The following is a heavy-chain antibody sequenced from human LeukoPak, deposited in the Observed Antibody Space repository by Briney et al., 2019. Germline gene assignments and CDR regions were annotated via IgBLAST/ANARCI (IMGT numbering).Heavy chain of an antibody. J-gene: IGHJ4*02. CDR3: ARGRYCSSTSCYTTPEYYFDY. CDR2: INPNSGGT. D-gene: IGHD2-2*02. CDR1: GYTFTGYY. Sequence: ASVTDSCKASGYTFTGYYMHWVRQAPGQGLEWMGWINPNSGGTNYAQKFQGRVTMTRDTSISTAYMELSRLRSDDTAVYYCARGRYCSSTSCYTTPEYYFDYWGQGTLVTVSS. V-gene: IGHV1-2*02.